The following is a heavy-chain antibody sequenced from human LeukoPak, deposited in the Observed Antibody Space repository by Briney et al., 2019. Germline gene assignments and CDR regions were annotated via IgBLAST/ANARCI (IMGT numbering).Heavy chain of an antibody. CDR2: IYHTGST. Sequence: PSETLSLTCTVSGGSISSGGHSWSWIRQPPGKGLEWIGDIYHTGSTFYNPSLKSRVTISVDRSKTQFSLKLYSVTAADTAVYYCARDSPEDYFDYWGQGTLVTVSS. J-gene: IGHJ4*02. V-gene: IGHV4-30-2*01. CDR1: GGSISSGGHS. CDR3: ARDSPEDYFDY.